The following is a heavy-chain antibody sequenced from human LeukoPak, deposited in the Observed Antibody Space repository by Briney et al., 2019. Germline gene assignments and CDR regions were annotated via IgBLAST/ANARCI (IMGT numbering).Heavy chain of an antibody. J-gene: IGHJ3*02. Sequence: SETLSLTCTVSGGSISSYYWSWIRQPPGKGLEWIGYIYYSGSTNYNPSLKSRVTISVDTSKNQFSLKLSSVTAADTAVYYCARDNLEWEEGFDIWGQGTMVTVSS. CDR1: GGSISSYY. V-gene: IGHV4-59*01. CDR2: IYYSGST. D-gene: IGHD1-26*01. CDR3: ARDNLEWEEGFDI.